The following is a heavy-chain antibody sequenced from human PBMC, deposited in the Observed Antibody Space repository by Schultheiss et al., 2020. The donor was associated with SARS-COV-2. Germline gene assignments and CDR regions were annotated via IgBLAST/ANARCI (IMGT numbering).Heavy chain of an antibody. V-gene: IGHV1-46*01. Sequence: GESLKISCKASGYTFTSYYMHWVRQAPGQGLEWMGIINPSGGSTSYAQKFQGRVTMTRDTSTSTVYMELSSLRSDDTGVYYCARDLRAGSTHVDSWGQGTLVTVSS. D-gene: IGHD6-19*01. J-gene: IGHJ4*02. CDR1: GYTFTSYY. CDR2: INPSGGST. CDR3: ARDLRAGSTHVDS.